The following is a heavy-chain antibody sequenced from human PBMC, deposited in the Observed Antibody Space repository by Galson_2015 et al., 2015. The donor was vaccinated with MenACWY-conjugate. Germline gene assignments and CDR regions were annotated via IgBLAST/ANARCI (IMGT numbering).Heavy chain of an antibody. CDR3: AKDLVKNYEMLTGYFSD. D-gene: IGHD3-9*01. CDR1: YA. J-gene: IGHJ4*02. V-gene: IGHV3-23*01. Sequence: YAMTWVRQAPGKGLEWVSTISDSGRTTYYADSVQGRFTISRDNSKNKVFQQMNSLRAEDAAAYYCAKDLVKNYEMLTGYFSDWGQGALVTVS. CDR2: ISDSGRTT.